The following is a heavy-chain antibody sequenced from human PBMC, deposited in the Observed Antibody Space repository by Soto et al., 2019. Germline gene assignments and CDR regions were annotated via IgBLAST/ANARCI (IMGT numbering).Heavy chain of an antibody. J-gene: IGHJ4*02. CDR3: TRDQSDYDYVWGSYHPAPIEASTQNDY. Sequence: GGSLRLSCTASGFTFGDYAMSWFRQAPGKGLEWVGFIRSKAYGGTTEYAASVKGRFTISRDDSKSIAYLQMNSLKTEDTAVYYCTRDQSDYDYVWGSYHPAPIEASTQNDYWGQGTLVTVSS. CDR2: IRSKAYGGTT. D-gene: IGHD3-16*02. CDR1: GFTFGDYA. V-gene: IGHV3-49*03.